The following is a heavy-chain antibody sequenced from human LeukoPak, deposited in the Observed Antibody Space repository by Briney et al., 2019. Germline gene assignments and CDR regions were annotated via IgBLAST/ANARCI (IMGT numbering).Heavy chain of an antibody. CDR1: GFTFDDYG. J-gene: IGHJ6*03. CDR2: INWNGVST. V-gene: IGHV3-20*04. D-gene: IGHD4-11*01. CDR3: ARALSNYVDYHYYYYMDV. Sequence: GGSLRLSCAASGFTFDDYGMSWVRQAPGKGLEWVSGINWNGVSTSYVDSVKGRFTIFRDNAKNSLYLQMNSLRAEDTALYYCARALSNYVDYHYYYYMDVWGKGTTVTVSS.